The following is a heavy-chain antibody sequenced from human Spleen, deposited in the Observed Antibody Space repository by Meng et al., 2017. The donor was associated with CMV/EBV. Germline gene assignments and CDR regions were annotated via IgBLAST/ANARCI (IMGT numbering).Heavy chain of an antibody. J-gene: IGHJ4*02. V-gene: IGHV1-2*06. CDR2: INPNSGVT. D-gene: IGHD2-21*01. CDR1: GYTFTSYA. CDR3: AREGDFTGPSGY. Sequence: QVQLVQSGAEVKKPGASVKASCKASGYTFTSYAMHWVRQAPGQRLEWMGRINPNSGVTNYAQNFQGRVTMTRDTSISTAYMELTRLRSDDTAMYYCAREGDFTGPSGYWGQGTLVTVSS.